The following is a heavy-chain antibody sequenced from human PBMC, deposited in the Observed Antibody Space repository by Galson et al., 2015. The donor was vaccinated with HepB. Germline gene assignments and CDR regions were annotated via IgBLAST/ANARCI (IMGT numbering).Heavy chain of an antibody. CDR3: TTDVAEIPRYSTDY. CDR2: IRSKIDGGTT. Sequence: SLRLSCAASGFTFSDAWMSWVRQAPGTGLEWVGRIRSKIDGGTTDYAAPVRGRFSISRDDSKSTLFLQMNSLKTEDTAVYYCTTDVAEIPRYSTDYWGQGALVTVSS. CDR1: GFTFSDAW. D-gene: IGHD5-18*01. V-gene: IGHV3-15*01. J-gene: IGHJ4*02.